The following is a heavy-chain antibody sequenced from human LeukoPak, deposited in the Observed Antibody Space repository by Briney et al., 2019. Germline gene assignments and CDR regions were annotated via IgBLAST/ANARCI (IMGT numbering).Heavy chain of an antibody. J-gene: IGHJ4*02. CDR3: ARGRWLQFVRPRYYFDY. D-gene: IGHD5-24*01. Sequence: SETLSLTCAVYGGSFSGYYWSWIRQPPGKGLEWIGEINHSGSTNYNPSLKSRVTISVDTSKNQFSLKLSSVTAADTAVYYCARGRWLQFVRPRYYFDYWGQGTLVTVSS. CDR2: INHSGST. CDR1: GGSFSGYY. V-gene: IGHV4-34*01.